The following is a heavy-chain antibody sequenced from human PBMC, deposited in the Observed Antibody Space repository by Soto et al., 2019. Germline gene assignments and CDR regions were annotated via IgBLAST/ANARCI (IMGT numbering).Heavy chain of an antibody. V-gene: IGHV4-30-2*01. Sequence: SETLSLTCAVSGGSISSGGYSCNWIRQPPGKGLEWIGYIYHSGSTYYNPSLKSRVAISVDRSKNQFSLKLSSVTAADTAVYYCARGVTTVTTFDYWGQGTLVTVSS. CDR2: IYHSGST. J-gene: IGHJ4*02. CDR1: GGSISSGGYS. CDR3: ARGVTTVTTFDY. D-gene: IGHD4-17*01.